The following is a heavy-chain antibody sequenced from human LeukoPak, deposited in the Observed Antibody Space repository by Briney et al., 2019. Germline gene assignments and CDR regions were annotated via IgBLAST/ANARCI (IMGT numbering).Heavy chain of an antibody. J-gene: IGHJ4*02. CDR1: GFTFDDYA. CDR3: AKDIHMTTVTTPGYFDY. CDR2: ISWNSGSI. Sequence: PGGSLRLSCAASGFTFDDYAMHWVRQAPGKGLEWVSGISWNSGSIGYADSVKGRFTISRDNAKNSLYLQMNSLRAEDTALYYCAKDIHMTTVTTPGYFDYWGQGTLVTVSS. D-gene: IGHD4-17*01. V-gene: IGHV3-9*01.